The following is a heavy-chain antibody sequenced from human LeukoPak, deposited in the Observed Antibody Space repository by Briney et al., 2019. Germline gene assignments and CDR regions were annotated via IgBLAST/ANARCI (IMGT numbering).Heavy chain of an antibody. D-gene: IGHD3-10*01. Sequence: GGSLRLSCAASGFTFSNAWLSWVRQAPGKGLEWVGRIKTKGDGGTTDYAAPVKGRFTISRDDSKNTLYVQMDSLQTEDTAVYYCTTDPILGELFATDFDYWGQGTLVTVSS. CDR3: TTDPILGELFATDFDY. V-gene: IGHV3-15*01. CDR2: IKTKGDGGTT. J-gene: IGHJ4*02. CDR1: GFTFSNAW.